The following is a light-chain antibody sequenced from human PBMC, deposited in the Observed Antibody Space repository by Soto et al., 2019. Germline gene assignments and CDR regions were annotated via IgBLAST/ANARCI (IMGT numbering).Light chain of an antibody. CDR2: QAS. CDR1: QSISSC. V-gene: IGKV1-5*03. Sequence: DIQMTQSPSTLSASVGDRVTITCQASQSISSCLAWYQQKPGKAPKLLIYQASILQSGVPSTFSGSGSGTEFTLTISSLQPDDFATYYCQQYNSYPRMFGQGTKVEIK. CDR3: QQYNSYPRM. J-gene: IGKJ1*01.